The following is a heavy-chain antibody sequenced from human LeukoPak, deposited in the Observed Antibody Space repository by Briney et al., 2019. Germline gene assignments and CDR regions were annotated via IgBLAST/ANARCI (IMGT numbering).Heavy chain of an antibody. D-gene: IGHD3-10*01. CDR2: IYYSGGT. CDR1: GGSISSGDYY. CDR3: AGLGVRGVIKGVFGY. J-gene: IGHJ4*02. Sequence: SQTLSLTCTVSGGSISSGDYYWSWIRQPPGKGLEWIGYIYYSGGTYYNPSLKSRVTISVDTSKNQFSLKLSSVTAADTAVYYCAGLGVRGVIKGVFGYWGQGTLVTVSS. V-gene: IGHV4-30-4*08.